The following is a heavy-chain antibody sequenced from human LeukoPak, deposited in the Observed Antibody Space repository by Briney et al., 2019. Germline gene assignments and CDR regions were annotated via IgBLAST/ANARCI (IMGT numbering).Heavy chain of an antibody. CDR3: ARVNSYYDFWSGYYAYYFDY. V-gene: IGHV4-4*07. D-gene: IGHD3-3*01. Sequence: SSETLSLTCTVSGGSISSYYWSWIRQPAGKGLEWIGRIYTSGSTNYNPSLKSRVTMSVDTSKNQFSLKLSSVTAADTAVYYCARVNSYYDFWSGYYAYYFDYWGRGTLVTVSS. CDR1: GGSISSYY. CDR2: IYTSGST. J-gene: IGHJ4*02.